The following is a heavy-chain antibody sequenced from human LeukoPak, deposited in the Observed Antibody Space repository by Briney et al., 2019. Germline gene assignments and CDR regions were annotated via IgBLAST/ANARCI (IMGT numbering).Heavy chain of an antibody. D-gene: IGHD3-22*01. Sequence: PGGSLRLSCAASGFTFSNYGVSWVRQAPEKGLEWVSVISGSGGSTYYADSVKGRFTISRDNSKNTLYLQMNSLRAEDTAVYYYARNFNYYDSSGYYIDYWGQGTLVTVSS. V-gene: IGHV3-23*01. CDR3: ARNFNYYDSSGYYIDY. CDR1: GFTFSNYG. J-gene: IGHJ4*02. CDR2: ISGSGGST.